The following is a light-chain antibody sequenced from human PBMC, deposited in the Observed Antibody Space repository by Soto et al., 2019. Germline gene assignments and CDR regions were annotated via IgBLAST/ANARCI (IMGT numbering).Light chain of an antibody. CDR2: VAS. Sequence: DIQMTQSPSSLSASVGDRGTITCRPSQSISDHLNWYQQKPGEAPKLLIYVASSLQSDVPTRFSGSGSGTDFTLTISGLQAEDFATYFCQQSYSTPYTFGRGTKLEIK. CDR3: QQSYSTPYT. J-gene: IGKJ2*01. CDR1: QSISDH. V-gene: IGKV1-39*01.